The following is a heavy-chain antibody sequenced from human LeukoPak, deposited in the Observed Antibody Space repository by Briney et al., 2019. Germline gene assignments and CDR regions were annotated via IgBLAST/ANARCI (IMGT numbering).Heavy chain of an antibody. Sequence: PSETLPLTCAVSGGSVSSSKYLWGWIRQPPGKELEWIGSISFSGNADYNPSLRSRVSVDTSKNHFSLKLTSVTAADSAVYYCAGLGVMVLVYQFESWGQGTPVTVSS. CDR2: ISFSGNA. J-gene: IGHJ4*02. V-gene: IGHV4-39*02. CDR1: GGSVSSSKYL. D-gene: IGHD2-8*01. CDR3: AGLGVMVLVYQFES.